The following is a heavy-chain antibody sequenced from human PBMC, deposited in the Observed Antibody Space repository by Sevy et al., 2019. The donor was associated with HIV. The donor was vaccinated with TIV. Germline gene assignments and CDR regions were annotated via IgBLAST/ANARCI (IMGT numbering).Heavy chain of an antibody. V-gene: IGHV1-3*01. Sequence: ASVKVSCKASGYTFTSYAMHWVRQAPGQRLEWMGWINAGNGNTKYSQKFQGRVTITRETSASTAYMELSSLRSEDTAVYYCARELYYYGSGSGFYYYYYGMDVWGQGTTVTVSS. CDR1: GYTFTSYA. CDR2: INAGNGNT. D-gene: IGHD3-10*01. CDR3: ARELYYYGSGSGFYYYYYGMDV. J-gene: IGHJ6*02.